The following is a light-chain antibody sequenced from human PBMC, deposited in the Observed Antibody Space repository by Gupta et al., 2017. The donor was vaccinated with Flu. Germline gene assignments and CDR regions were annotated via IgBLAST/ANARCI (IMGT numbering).Light chain of an antibody. CDR3: QVWDSSSDHRV. J-gene: IGLJ3*02. CDR2: DDS. CDR1: NIGSKS. V-gene: IGLV3-21*02. Sequence: SYVLTQPPSVSVAPGQTARIPCGGKNIGSKSVHWYQQKPGQAPVLVVYDDSDRPSGIPERFSGSNSGNTATLTISRVEAGDEADYYCQVWDSSSDHRVFGGGTKLTVL.